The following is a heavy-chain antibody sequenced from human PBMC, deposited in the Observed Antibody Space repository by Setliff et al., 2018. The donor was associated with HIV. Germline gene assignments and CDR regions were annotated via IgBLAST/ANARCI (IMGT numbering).Heavy chain of an antibody. CDR2: IHSSGTT. CDR3: ARHGTYYHLFDY. CDR1: GGSFSSSTYS. J-gene: IGHJ4*02. Sequence: PSETLSLTCTVSGGSFSSSTYSWGWIRQPPGMGLEWIGSIHSSGTTYYNPSLKSRVAISVDTSRSQFSLKLRSVTAADTAVYYCARHGTYYHLFDYWGQGRPVTVSS. D-gene: IGHD3-10*01. V-gene: IGHV4-39*01.